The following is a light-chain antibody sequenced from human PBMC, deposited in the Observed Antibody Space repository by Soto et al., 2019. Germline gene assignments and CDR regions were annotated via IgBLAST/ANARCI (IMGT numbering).Light chain of an antibody. J-gene: IGKJ1*01. CDR2: GAS. CDR3: QQYNNWPPWT. CDR1: QSVTSSY. V-gene: IGKV3D-15*01. Sequence: IVHTQSPGTLSLSPGASTPLSCGACQSVTSSYLAWYQLKPGQAPRLLIYGASSRATGIPDRFSGSGSGTEFTLTISSLQSEDFAVYYCQQYNNWPPWTFGQGTEVDIK.